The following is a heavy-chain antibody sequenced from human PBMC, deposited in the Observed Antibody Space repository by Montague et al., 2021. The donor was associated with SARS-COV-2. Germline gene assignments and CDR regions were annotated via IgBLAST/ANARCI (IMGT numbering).Heavy chain of an antibody. D-gene: IGHD2-2*01. V-gene: IGHV4-38-2*02. CDR2: IYHSGST. J-gene: IGHJ4*02. Sequence: SETLSLTCTVSGYSISSGYYWGWIRQPPGKGLEWIGSIYHSGSTXYNPSLKSRVTISVATSKNQFSLKLSSVTAADTAVYYCARSQDCSTTSCHFDYWGQGTLVTVSS. CDR1: GYSISSGYY. CDR3: ARSQDCSTTSCHFDY.